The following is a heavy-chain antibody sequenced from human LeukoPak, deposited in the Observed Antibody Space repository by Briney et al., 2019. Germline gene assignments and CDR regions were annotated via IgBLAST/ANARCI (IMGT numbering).Heavy chain of an antibody. CDR1: GGSISSSSYY. J-gene: IGHJ4*02. D-gene: IGHD1-20*01. Sequence: SETLSLTCTVSGGSISSSSYYWGWLRQPPGKGLEWIGSIYYSWSTYYNPSLKSRVTISVDTSKNQCSLKLSSVTAADTAVYYCARDQGNWNPVDYWGQGTLVTVSS. CDR2: IYYSWST. V-gene: IGHV4-39*07. CDR3: ARDQGNWNPVDY.